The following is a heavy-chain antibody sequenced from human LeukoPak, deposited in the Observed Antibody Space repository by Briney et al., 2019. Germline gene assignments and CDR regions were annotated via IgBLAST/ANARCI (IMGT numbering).Heavy chain of an antibody. V-gene: IGHV3-48*03. CDR1: GFTFSSYE. Sequence: GGSLRLSCAASGFTFSSYEMNWVRQAPGKGLEWVSYISSSGSTIYYADSVKGRFTISRDNAKNSLYLQMNSLRAEDTAVYYCAKDQLMIAVATSSILPNWFDPWGQGTLVTVSS. D-gene: IGHD6-19*01. J-gene: IGHJ5*02. CDR3: AKDQLMIAVATSSILPNWFDP. CDR2: ISSSGSTI.